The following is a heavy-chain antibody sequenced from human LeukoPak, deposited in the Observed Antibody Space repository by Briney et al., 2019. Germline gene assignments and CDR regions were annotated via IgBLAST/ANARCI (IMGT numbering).Heavy chain of an antibody. D-gene: IGHD5-12*01. CDR2: IYSGRTT. CDR3: ARDSGQHSGYDWSH. V-gene: IGHV4-39*07. CDR1: GGSITSENYY. Sequence: SETLSLTCSVSGGSITSENYYWGWIRQPPGKGLEFIGSIYSGRTTYYTPSLKSRVTISMDTFTNQFSLMLTSMTAADTAVYYCARDSGQHSGYDWSHWGQGILVTVSS. J-gene: IGHJ4*02.